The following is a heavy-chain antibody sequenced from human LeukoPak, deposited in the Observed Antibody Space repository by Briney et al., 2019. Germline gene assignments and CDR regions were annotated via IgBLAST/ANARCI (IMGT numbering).Heavy chain of an antibody. D-gene: IGHD2-21*02. V-gene: IGHV3-7*01. CDR1: GFTFSSYW. J-gene: IGHJ4*02. CDR2: IKQDGSEK. Sequence: AGGSLRLSCAASGFTFSSYWMSWVRQAPGKGLEWVANIKQDGSEKYYVDSVKGRFTISRDNAKNSLYLQMNSLRAEDTAVYYCARDPYCGGDCYDEYYFDYWGQGTLVTVSS. CDR3: ARDPYCGGDCYDEYYFDY.